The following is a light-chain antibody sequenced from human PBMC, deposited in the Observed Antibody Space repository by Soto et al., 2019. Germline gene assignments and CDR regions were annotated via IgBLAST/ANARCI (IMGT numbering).Light chain of an antibody. CDR3: HQYHTHSS. CDR1: QSIDTW. J-gene: IGKJ1*01. V-gene: IGKV1-5*01. CDR2: DGF. Sequence: DIQMPQSPSTLSASVGDSVTISCRASQSIDTWLAWYQQKPGKAPKLLIYDGFQVQSGVPSRFSGSGSGTDFTLTINSLQPDDFAVYFCHQYHTHSSFGQGTRVEV.